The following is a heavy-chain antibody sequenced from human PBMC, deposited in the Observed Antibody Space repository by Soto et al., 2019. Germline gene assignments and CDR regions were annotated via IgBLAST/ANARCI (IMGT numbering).Heavy chain of an antibody. V-gene: IGHV1-46*01. CDR2: INPSGGST. CDR3: AVDIVVVPAADRGDAFDI. CDR1: GYTFTSYY. D-gene: IGHD2-2*01. J-gene: IGHJ3*02. Sequence: ASVKVSCKASGYTFTSYYMHWVRQAPGQGLEWMGIINPSGGSTSYAQKFQGRVTMTRDTSTSTVYMELSSLRSEDTAVYYCAVDIVVVPAADRGDAFDIWGQGTMVTVSS.